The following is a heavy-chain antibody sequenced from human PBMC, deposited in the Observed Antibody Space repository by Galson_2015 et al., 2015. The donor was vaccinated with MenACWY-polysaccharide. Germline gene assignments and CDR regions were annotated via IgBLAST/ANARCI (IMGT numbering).Heavy chain of an antibody. CDR3: AKAYIVVTTRSAFDI. CDR2: ISWNSGNI. J-gene: IGHJ3*02. Sequence: SLRLSCAASGFTFDDYAMHWVWQAPGKGPEWVSGISWNSGNIGYADSVKGRLTISRDNAKNSLYLQMNSLRAEDTALYYCAKAYIVVTTRSAFDIWGQGTMVTVSS. V-gene: IGHV3-9*01. CDR1: GFTFDDYA. D-gene: IGHD2-21*01.